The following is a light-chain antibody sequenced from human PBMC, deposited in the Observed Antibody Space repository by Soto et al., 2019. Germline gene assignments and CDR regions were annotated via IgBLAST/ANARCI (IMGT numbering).Light chain of an antibody. V-gene: IGKV4-1*01. J-gene: IGKJ3*01. CDR1: QSVLFVSNNKNF. Sequence: VLTQSPDSLAVSLGGRATIHCRSNQSVLFVSNNKNFLAWYQQKPGQPPKLFLNWASTRESGVPDRFSGSGSGTEFTLTISSLQAEDVAVYYCQQYYSTPLTFGPGTKVDIK. CDR3: QQYYSTPLT. CDR2: WAS.